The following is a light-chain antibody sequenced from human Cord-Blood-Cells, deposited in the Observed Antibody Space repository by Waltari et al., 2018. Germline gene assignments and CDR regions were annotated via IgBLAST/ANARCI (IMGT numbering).Light chain of an antibody. J-gene: IGLJ2*01. CDR1: SSDVGRYNL. V-gene: IGLV2-23*01. CDR2: EGS. Sequence: QSALTQPASVSGSPGQSITISCTGTSSDVGRYNLVSWYQQHPGKAPKLMIYEGSKRPSVFSNRFSGSKSGNTASLTISGLQAEDEADYYCCSYAGSSTVFGGGTKLTVL. CDR3: CSYAGSSTV.